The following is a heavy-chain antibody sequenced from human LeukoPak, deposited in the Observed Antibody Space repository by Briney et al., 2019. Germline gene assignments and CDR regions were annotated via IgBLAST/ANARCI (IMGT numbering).Heavy chain of an antibody. J-gene: IGHJ4*02. Sequence: SETLSLTCTVSGDSLGSGMYYWGWIRQAPGKGLTWVGSIYHSGSIFYNASFESRVAMSVDPSNNQFSLRLTSVTAADTAVYYCARLCQVTTRAKFEHWGQGILVTVSS. CDR2: IYHSGSI. V-gene: IGHV4-39*01. CDR1: GDSLGSGMYY. CDR3: ARLCQVTTRAKFEH. D-gene: IGHD4-17*01.